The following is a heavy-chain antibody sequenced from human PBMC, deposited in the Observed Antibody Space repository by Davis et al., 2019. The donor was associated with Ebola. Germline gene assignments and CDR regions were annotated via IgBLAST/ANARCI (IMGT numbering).Heavy chain of an antibody. V-gene: IGHV5-51*01. CDR1: GYTFTYYW. J-gene: IGHJ4*02. D-gene: IGHD4-17*01. CDR3: ARHRPFGDYAIDS. Sequence: GESLKISCEGSGYTFTYYWIGWVRQMPGKGLEWMGMIYPGDSDTKYSPSFQGQVTMSADKSITTAYLQWSSLKASDTAMYYCARHRPFGDYAIDSWGQGTLVTVSS. CDR2: IYPGDSDT.